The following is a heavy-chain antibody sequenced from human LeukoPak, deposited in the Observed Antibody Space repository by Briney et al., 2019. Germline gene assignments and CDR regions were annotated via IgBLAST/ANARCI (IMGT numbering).Heavy chain of an antibody. V-gene: IGHV4-39*01. CDR3: ASQLDTTGYYTGFIDS. CDR2: IYYSGNP. J-gene: IGHJ4*02. Sequence: PSETLSLTCTVSGGSISNSSYYWAWIRQPPGKGLEWIGSIYYSGNPFYNPSLKSRVTILVDTSNNQFSLEVDSVTAADTAMYYCASQLDTTGYYTGFIDSWGQGALVTVSP. CDR1: GGSISNSSYY. D-gene: IGHD3/OR15-3a*01.